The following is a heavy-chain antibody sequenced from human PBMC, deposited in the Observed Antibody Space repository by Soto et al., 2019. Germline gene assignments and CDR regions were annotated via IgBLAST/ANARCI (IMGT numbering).Heavy chain of an antibody. CDR3: ARSGPNDFWKLVYFDY. V-gene: IGHV1-18*01. Sequence: GASVKVSCKASGYTFTSYGISWVRQAPGQGLEWMGWISAYNGNTNYAQKLQGRVTMTTDTSTSTAYMELRSLRSDDTAAYYCARSGPNDFWKLVYFDYWGQGTLVTVSS. J-gene: IGHJ4*02. D-gene: IGHD3-3*01. CDR2: ISAYNGNT. CDR1: GYTFTSYG.